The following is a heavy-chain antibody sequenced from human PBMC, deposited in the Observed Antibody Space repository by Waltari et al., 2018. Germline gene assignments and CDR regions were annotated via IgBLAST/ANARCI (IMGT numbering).Heavy chain of an antibody. CDR1: GLPFSNLW. CDR3: TRDLSVLRY. Sequence: EVQLVESGGGLVQPGGSLRLSCAASGLPFSNLWMTWIRQPIGRGLEGVANIKHDGSETYYMDSVKGRFTVSRDNAKNSRHLQMNSLRAEDTGVYYCTRDLSVLRYWGQGVLVTVSS. J-gene: IGHJ4*02. D-gene: IGHD3-16*01. CDR2: IKHDGSET. V-gene: IGHV3-7*01.